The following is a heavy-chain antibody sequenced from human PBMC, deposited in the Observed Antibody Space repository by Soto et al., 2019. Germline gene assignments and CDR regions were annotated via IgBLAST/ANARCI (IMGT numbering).Heavy chain of an antibody. CDR2: ISGSGGAT. D-gene: IGHD6-13*01. J-gene: IGHJ4*02. Sequence: WGSLRLSCVVSGFIPISYAISFFRHAPFKGLEWVSGISGSGGATSYADSVKGRFTISRDNSKNTLYLQMNSLSAEDTAIYYCAKDAIMVSSSFNYFDFWGQGALVTVSS. V-gene: IGHV3-23*01. CDR3: AKDAIMVSSSFNYFDF. CDR1: GFIPISYA.